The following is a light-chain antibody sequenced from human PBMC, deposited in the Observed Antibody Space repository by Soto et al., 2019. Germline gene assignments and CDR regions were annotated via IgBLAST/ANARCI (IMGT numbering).Light chain of an antibody. J-gene: IGKJ1*01. Sequence: DIQIIQSPSTLSGSVGDRVTITCRASQTISSWLAWYQQKPGKAPKLLIYKASTLKSGVPSRFSGSGSGTEFTLTISSLQPDDFATYYCQHYNSYSAALGQGTKV. CDR2: KAS. V-gene: IGKV1-5*03. CDR3: QHYNSYSAA. CDR1: QTISSW.